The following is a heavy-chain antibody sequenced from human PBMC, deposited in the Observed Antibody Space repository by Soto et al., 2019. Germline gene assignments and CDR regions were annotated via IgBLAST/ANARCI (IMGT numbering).Heavy chain of an antibody. CDR1: GFNFRIYA. CDR3: AKDLRPDGRYDLDY. J-gene: IGHJ4*02. V-gene: IGHV3-23*01. CDR2: MIGDGSSW. Sequence: EVQLLESGGGLAQAGGSLRLSCAASGFNFRIYAMNWVRQAPGKGLEWVSVMIGDGSSWDYADSVRGRFTISRDNSKNTVYLQMNSLRAEDTAVYYCAKDLRPDGRYDLDYWGQGTLVTVSS. D-gene: IGHD1-26*01.